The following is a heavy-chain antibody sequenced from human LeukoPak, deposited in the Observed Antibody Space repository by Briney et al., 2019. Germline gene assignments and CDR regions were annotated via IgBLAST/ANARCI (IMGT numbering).Heavy chain of an antibody. J-gene: IGHJ3*02. V-gene: IGHV4-61*02. CDR3: ARTRCTSISCLAHDAFDI. Sequence: SETLSLTCTVSGGSISSGSYYWSWIRQPAGKGLEWIGRIYTSRSTNYNPSLKSRVTISVDTSKNQFSLKLTSVTAADSAVYYCARTRCTSISCLAHDAFDIWGQGTMVTVSS. CDR1: GGSISSGSYY. CDR2: IYTSRST. D-gene: IGHD2-2*01.